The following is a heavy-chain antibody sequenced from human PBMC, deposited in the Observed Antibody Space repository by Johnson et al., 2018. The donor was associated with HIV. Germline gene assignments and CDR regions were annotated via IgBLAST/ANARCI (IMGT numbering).Heavy chain of an antibody. J-gene: IGHJ3*02. CDR1: GFTVSNNY. Sequence: VQLVESGGGVVQPGKSLRLSCAASGFTVSNNYMTWVRQAPGKGLEWVSLIYGGGSTYYADSVKGRFTISRDNSKNTLYLQMNSLRAEDTAVYYCASRQYFSSFDIWGQGTMVTVSS. D-gene: IGHD3-3*01. CDR3: ASRQYFSSFDI. CDR2: IYGGGST. V-gene: IGHV3-66*01.